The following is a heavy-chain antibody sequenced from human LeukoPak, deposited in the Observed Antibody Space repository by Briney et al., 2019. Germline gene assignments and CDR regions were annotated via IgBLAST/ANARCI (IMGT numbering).Heavy chain of an antibody. D-gene: IGHD3-9*01. CDR2: INPNSGGT. CDR3: ARDHQGQYDILTGYYYYGMDV. CDR1: GYTFTGYY. Sequence: ASVKVSCKASGYTFTGYYMHWVRQAPGQGLEWMGWINPNSGGTNYAQKFQGRVTMTRYTSISTAYMELSRLRSDDTDVYYCARDHQGQYDILTGYYYYGMDVWGQGTTVTVPS. J-gene: IGHJ6*02. V-gene: IGHV1-2*02.